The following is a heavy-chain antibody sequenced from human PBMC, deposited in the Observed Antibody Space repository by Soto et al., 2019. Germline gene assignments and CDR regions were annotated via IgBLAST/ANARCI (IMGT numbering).Heavy chain of an antibody. V-gene: IGHV3-23*01. D-gene: IGHD6-19*01. CDR1: GFTFSSYA. CDR2: ISGSGGST. J-gene: IGHJ4*02. CDR3: ATGGGAYSSGWYILDY. Sequence: EVQLLESGGGLVQPGGSLRLSCAASGFTFSSYAMSWVRQAPGKGLEWVSAISGSGGSTYYADSVKGRFTISRDNSKNTLILQMNSVSAEDTAGYYCATGGGAYSSGWYILDYWGQGTLVTVSS.